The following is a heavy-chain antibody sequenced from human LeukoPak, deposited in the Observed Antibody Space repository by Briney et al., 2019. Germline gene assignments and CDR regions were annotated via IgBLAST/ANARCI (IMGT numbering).Heavy chain of an antibody. V-gene: IGHV3-7*01. D-gene: IGHD3-10*01. CDR1: GFTFSSYW. CDR2: IKQDGSEK. Sequence: GGSLRLSCEASGFTFSSYWMSWVRQAPGKGLERVANIKQDGSEKYSVDSVKGRFTISRDNAKNSLYLQMNSLRAEDTAVYYCAREVRFRAYFDLWGRGTLVTVSS. J-gene: IGHJ2*01. CDR3: AREVRFRAYFDL.